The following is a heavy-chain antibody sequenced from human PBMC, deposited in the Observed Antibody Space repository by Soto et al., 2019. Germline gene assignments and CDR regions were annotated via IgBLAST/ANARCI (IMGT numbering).Heavy chain of an antibody. V-gene: IGHV3-7*03. CDR1: GQTFNRYW. Sequence: DVQLAESGGGLVQPGGSLRLSCVASGQTFNRYWMSWVRQAPGKGLEWVANIKQDGSEEYYVDSVKGLFTISRDNAKKSLYLQMNSLRAEDTAMYYCVRTHVDSWSFDFYGMDVWGQGTTVIVSS. CDR2: IKQDGSEE. D-gene: IGHD3-3*01. J-gene: IGHJ6*02. CDR3: VRTHVDSWSFDFYGMDV.